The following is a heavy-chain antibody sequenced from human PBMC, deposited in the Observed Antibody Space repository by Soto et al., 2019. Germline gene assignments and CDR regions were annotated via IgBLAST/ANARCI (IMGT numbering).Heavy chain of an antibody. D-gene: IGHD4-4*01. CDR3: ARESKSESLDY. Sequence: GGSLRLSCAASGFTFSSYGMHWVRQAPGKGLEWVAVIWYDGSNKYYADSVKGRFTISRDNSKNTLYLQMNSLRAEDTAVYYCARESKSESLDYWGQGTLVTVSS. CDR2: IWYDGSNK. CDR1: GFTFSSYG. J-gene: IGHJ4*02. V-gene: IGHV3-33*01.